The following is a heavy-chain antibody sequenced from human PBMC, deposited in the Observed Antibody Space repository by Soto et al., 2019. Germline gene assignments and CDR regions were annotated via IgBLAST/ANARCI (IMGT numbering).Heavy chain of an antibody. CDR1: GFIVRDNF. V-gene: IGHV3-53*01. Sequence: GVLRLSCAASGFIVRDNFMIWVRQAPGKGLEWVSALYRGGVAYYADAVKVRFIVSRDNPENTRYLQMTSLGADDSAIYYCARALVEVPAHPRLDAFDLWGQGTVVTVSS. CDR2: LYRGGVA. J-gene: IGHJ3*01. D-gene: IGHD2-2*01. CDR3: ARALVEVPAHPRLDAFDL.